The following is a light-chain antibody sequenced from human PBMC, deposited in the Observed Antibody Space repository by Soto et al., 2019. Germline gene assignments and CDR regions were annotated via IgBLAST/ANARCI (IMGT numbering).Light chain of an antibody. CDR2: WAS. CDR3: QQYYSTPLT. V-gene: IGKV4-1*01. CDR1: QSVLYSNNLKSY. Sequence: DIVMTQSPDSLAVSLGERATINCKSSQSVLYSNNLKSYLAWYQQKPGQPPKLLIYWASTRESGVPDRFSGSGSGTDFTLTISSLQAEDVAVYYCQQYYSTPLTFGGGTKVEIK. J-gene: IGKJ4*01.